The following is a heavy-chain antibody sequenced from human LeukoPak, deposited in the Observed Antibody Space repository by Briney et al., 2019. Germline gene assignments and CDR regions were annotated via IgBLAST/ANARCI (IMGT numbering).Heavy chain of an antibody. CDR3: ARDKVEMATHFDY. CDR1: GGSISSYY. CDR2: IYYSGST. Sequence: KPSETLSLTCTVSGGSISSYYWSWIRQPPGKGLEWIGYIYYSGSTNYNPSLKSRVTISVDTSKNQFSLKLISVTAADTAVYYCARDKVEMATHFDYWGQGTLVTVSS. J-gene: IGHJ4*02. V-gene: IGHV4-59*01. D-gene: IGHD5-24*01.